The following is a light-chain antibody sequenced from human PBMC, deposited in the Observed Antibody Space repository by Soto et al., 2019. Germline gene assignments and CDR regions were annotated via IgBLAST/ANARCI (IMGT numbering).Light chain of an antibody. Sequence: EIVLTQSPGTLSLSPGERATLSCRASPSVSSSYLAWYQQKPGQAPRLLIYGTSGRATGIPDRFSGSGSGSAFTLTISRLEPEDFAVYYCQQYGSSPPFTFGQGTRLEIK. CDR1: PSVSSSY. V-gene: IGKV3-20*01. J-gene: IGKJ5*01. CDR3: QQYGSSPPFT. CDR2: GTS.